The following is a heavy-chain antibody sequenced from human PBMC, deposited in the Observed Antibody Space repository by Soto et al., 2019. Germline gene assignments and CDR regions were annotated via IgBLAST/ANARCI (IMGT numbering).Heavy chain of an antibody. D-gene: IGHD3-10*01. V-gene: IGHV1-69*13. CDR3: ARETSVRGVIITSSPWFDP. J-gene: IGHJ5*02. Sequence: SVKVSCKASGGTFSSYGISWVRQAPGQGLEWMGGIIPMFGKVKYAQKFQGRVTITADESTSTAYMELSSLTSEDTAMYYCARETSVRGVIITSSPWFDPWGQGTLVTVS. CDR2: IIPMFGKV. CDR1: GGTFSSYG.